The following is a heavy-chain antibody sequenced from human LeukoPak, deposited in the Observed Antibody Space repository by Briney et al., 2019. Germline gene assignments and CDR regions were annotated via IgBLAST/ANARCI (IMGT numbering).Heavy chain of an antibody. V-gene: IGHV4-30-4*08. CDR1: GGSISSGDYY. Sequence: PSQTLSLTCTVSGGSISSGDYYWSWIRQPPGKGLERIGYIYYSGSTYYNPSLKSRVTISVDTSKNQFSLKLSSVTAADTAVYYCARVTYDSSGKDYWGQGTLVTVSS. J-gene: IGHJ4*02. CDR2: IYYSGST. CDR3: ARVTYDSSGKDY. D-gene: IGHD3-22*01.